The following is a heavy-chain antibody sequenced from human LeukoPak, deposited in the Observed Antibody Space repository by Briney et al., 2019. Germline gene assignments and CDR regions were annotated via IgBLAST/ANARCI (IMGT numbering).Heavy chain of an antibody. CDR1: GYTFTDYI. CDR2: INPNSGGT. D-gene: IGHD6-13*01. CDR3: ARDPNSSSWYYYYYYMDV. J-gene: IGHJ6*03. V-gene: IGHV1-2*02. Sequence: ASVKVSCKASGYTFTDYIMHWVRQAPGQGLEWMGWINPNSGGTNYAQKFQGRVTMTRDTSISTAYMELSRLRSDDTAVYYCARDPNSSSWYYYYYYMDVWGKGTTVTVSS.